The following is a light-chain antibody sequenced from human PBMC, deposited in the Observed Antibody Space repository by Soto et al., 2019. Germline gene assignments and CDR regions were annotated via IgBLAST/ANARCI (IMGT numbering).Light chain of an antibody. Sequence: DIQMTQSPSFMSASVGDTVTITCRASQGINYYLAWFQHQPGKVPKRLIYAASDLESGVPSRFSGSGSGTEFTLTISSLQPDDFATYYCQQYNSYPWTFGQGTKVDIK. V-gene: IGKV1-17*03. CDR2: AAS. CDR1: QGINYY. J-gene: IGKJ1*01. CDR3: QQYNSYPWT.